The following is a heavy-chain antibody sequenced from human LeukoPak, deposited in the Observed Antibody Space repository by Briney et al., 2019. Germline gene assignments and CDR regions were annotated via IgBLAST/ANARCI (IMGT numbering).Heavy chain of an antibody. J-gene: IGHJ4*02. V-gene: IGHV3-21*06. Sequence: GGSLRLSCAASGFTFSTYNMNWVRQAPGKGLEWVSSITSGGGYTYYADSVKGRFTTSRDNAKNSLSLRLDSLRAEDTAVYYCARGHYDFLTSSYKWTPDNGGQGTLVTVSS. D-gene: IGHD3-9*01. CDR2: ITSGGGYT. CDR3: ARGHYDFLTSSYKWTPDN. CDR1: GFTFSTYN.